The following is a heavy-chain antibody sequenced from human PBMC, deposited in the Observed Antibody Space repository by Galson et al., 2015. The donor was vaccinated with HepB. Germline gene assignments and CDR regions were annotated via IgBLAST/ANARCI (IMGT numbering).Heavy chain of an antibody. CDR3: ARAEKDVGGLDP. CDR2: THYRSKWYN. J-gene: IGHJ5*02. V-gene: IGHV6-1*01. D-gene: IGHD3-16*01. Sequence: CAISGDSVSSNSAAWNWIRQSPSRGLEWLGRTHYRSKWYNDYAVSVKSRISINPDTSKNQFSLQLNSVTPEDTAVYYCARAEKDVGGLDPWGQGTLVTVSS. CDR1: GDSVSSNSAA.